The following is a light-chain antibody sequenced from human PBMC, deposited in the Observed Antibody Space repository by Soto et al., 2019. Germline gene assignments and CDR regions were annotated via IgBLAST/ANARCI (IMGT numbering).Light chain of an antibody. CDR1: QGIRNE. CDR2: DAS. CDR3: QQYNTFSWT. Sequence: AIQVTQSPSSLSASVGDRVTITCRASQGIRNELSWYQQKPGKAPKLLIFDASSLESGVPSRFSGSGSGTEFTLTISSLHPDDFATYFCQQYNTFSWTFGQGTKVEIK. V-gene: IGKV1-13*02. J-gene: IGKJ1*01.